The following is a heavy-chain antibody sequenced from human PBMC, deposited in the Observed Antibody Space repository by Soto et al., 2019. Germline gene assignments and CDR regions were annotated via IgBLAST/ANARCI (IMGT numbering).Heavy chain of an antibody. D-gene: IGHD5-18*01. CDR3: ARPTHGYSYGDDAFDI. CDR2: ISGSGGST. J-gene: IGHJ3*02. V-gene: IGHV3-23*01. CDR1: GFTFSSYA. Sequence: GGSLRLSCAASGFTFSSYAMSWVRKAPGKGLEWVSAISGSGGSTYYADSVKGRFTISRDNSKNTLYLQMNSLRAEDTAVYYCARPTHGYSYGDDAFDIWGQGTMVTVS.